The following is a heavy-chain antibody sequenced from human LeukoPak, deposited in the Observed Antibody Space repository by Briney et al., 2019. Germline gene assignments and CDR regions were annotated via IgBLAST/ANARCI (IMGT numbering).Heavy chain of an antibody. D-gene: IGHD6-6*01. CDR2: INHSGST. CDR1: GGSFSGYY. Sequence: SETLSLTCAVYGGSFSGYYWSWIRQPPGKGREWIGEINHSGSTNYNPSLKSRVTISVDTSKNQFSLKLSSVTAAGTAVYYCARGSSHSSSSGRRSYYYYGMDVWGQGTTVTVSS. J-gene: IGHJ6*02. V-gene: IGHV4-34*01. CDR3: ARGSSHSSSSGRRSYYYYGMDV.